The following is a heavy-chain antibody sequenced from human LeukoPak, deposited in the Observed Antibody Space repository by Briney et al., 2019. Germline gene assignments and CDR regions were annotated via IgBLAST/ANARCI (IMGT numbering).Heavy chain of an antibody. V-gene: IGHV4-34*01. CDR1: GGSFTGYH. CDR2: INHSGST. Sequence: SETLSLTCAVYGGSFTGYHWSWIRQPPGKGLEWSGEINHSGSTNYNPSLKSRVTISVDTSKNQFSLKLSSLPAADTAVYYCASRAQSGYYDSSGYPTYRYYFDYWGQGTLVTVSS. J-gene: IGHJ4*02. CDR3: ASRAQSGYYDSSGYPTYRYYFDY. D-gene: IGHD3-22*01.